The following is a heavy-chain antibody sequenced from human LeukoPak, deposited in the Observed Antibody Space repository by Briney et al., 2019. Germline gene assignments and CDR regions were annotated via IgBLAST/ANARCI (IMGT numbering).Heavy chain of an antibody. CDR1: GGSISSGGYS. CDR2: IYHSGST. V-gene: IGHV4-30-2*01. CDR3: VRGVFPDY. J-gene: IGHJ4*02. Sequence: TLSLTCAVSGGSISSGGYSWSWIRQPPGKGLEWIGYIYHSGSTYYNPSLKSRVTISVDRSKNQFSLKLSSVTAADTAVYYCVRGVFPDYWGQGTLVTVSS.